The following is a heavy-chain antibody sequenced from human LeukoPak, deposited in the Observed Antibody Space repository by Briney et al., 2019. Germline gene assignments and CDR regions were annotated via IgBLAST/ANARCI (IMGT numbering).Heavy chain of an antibody. CDR2: IYYSGST. CDR1: GGSISSSSYY. Sequence: PSETLSLTCTVSGGSISSSSYYWGWIRQPPGKGLEWIGSIYYSGSTYYNPSLKSRVTISVDTSKNQFSLKLSSVTAADTAVYYCARGSRGIAARRGPRWFDPWGQGTLVTVSS. CDR3: ARGSRGIAARRGPRWFDP. D-gene: IGHD6-6*01. J-gene: IGHJ5*02. V-gene: IGHV4-39*07.